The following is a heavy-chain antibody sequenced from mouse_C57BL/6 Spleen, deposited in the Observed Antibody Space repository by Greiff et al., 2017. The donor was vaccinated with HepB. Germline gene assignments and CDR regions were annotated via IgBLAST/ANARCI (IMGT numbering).Heavy chain of an antibody. D-gene: IGHD4-1*01. CDR1: GYTFTDYN. CDR2: INPNNGGT. V-gene: IGHV1-18*01. J-gene: IGHJ4*01. CDR3: AREGTGTGYYAMDY. Sequence: VQLQQSGPELVKPGASVKIPCKASGYTFTDYNMDWVKQSHGKSLEWIGDINPNNGGTIYNQKFKGKATLTVDKSSSTAYMELRSLTSEDTAVYYCAREGTGTGYYAMDYWGQGTSVTVSS.